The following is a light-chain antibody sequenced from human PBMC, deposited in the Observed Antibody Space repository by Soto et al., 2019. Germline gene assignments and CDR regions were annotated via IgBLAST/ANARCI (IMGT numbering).Light chain of an antibody. CDR2: GAS. CDR3: QQYVTSPWT. V-gene: IGKV3-20*01. J-gene: IGKJ1*01. Sequence: DIVLTQSPGTLSLSPGERATLSCRASQSVSSNYLAWYQQKPGQAPRLLIYGASSGVTGIPDRFSGSGSGTDFTLTISRLAPEDFAVYYCQQYVTSPWTFGQGTKVEIK. CDR1: QSVSSNY.